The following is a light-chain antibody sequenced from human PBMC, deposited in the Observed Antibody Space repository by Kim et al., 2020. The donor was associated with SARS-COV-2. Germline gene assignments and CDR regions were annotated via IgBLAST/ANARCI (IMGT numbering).Light chain of an antibody. V-gene: IGLV4-69*01. CDR2: LNSDGSH. J-gene: IGLJ3*02. CDR1: SGHSSYA. Sequence: GASVKITCTLSSGHSSYAIAWHQQQTEKGPRYLMKLNSDGSHSKGDGIPDRFSGSSSGAERYLTISSLQSEDEADYYCQTWGTGIGFGGGTQLTVL. CDR3: QTWGTGIG.